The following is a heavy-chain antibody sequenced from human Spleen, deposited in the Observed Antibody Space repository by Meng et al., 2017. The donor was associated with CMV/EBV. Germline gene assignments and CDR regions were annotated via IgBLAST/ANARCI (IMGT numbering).Heavy chain of an antibody. CDR3: ARLKGEYQLLRGGMDV. CDR2: ISSSSSYI. V-gene: IGHV3-21*01. D-gene: IGHD2-2*01. Sequence: SCAASGFTFSSYSMNWVRQAPGKGLEWVSSISSSSSYIYYADSVKGRFTISRDNAKNSLYLQMNSLRAEDTAVYYCARLKGEYQLLRGGMDVWGQGTTVTVSS. CDR1: GFTFSSYS. J-gene: IGHJ6*02.